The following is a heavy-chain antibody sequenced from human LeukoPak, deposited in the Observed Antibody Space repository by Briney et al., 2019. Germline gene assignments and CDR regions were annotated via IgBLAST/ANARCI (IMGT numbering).Heavy chain of an antibody. V-gene: IGHV3-30*04. J-gene: IGHJ4*02. Sequence: GGSLRLSCAASGFTFSSYAMHWVRQAPGKGLEWVAVISYDGSNKYYADSVKGRFTISRDNSKNTLYLQMNSLIREDTAVYYCAKDRGSYGVDYWGQGTLVTVSS. CDR2: ISYDGSNK. CDR1: GFTFSSYA. D-gene: IGHD1-26*01. CDR3: AKDRGSYGVDY.